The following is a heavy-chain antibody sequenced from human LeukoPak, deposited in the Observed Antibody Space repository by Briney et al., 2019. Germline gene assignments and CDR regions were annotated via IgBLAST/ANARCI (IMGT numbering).Heavy chain of an antibody. D-gene: IGHD3-22*01. CDR3: ARDPPTDYYDSSGYYDY. V-gene: IGHV1-18*01. CDR2: ISAYNGNT. CDR1: RYTFTSYG. Sequence: ASVKVSCKASRYTFTSYGISWVRQAPGQGLEWMGWISAYNGNTNYAQKLQGRVTMTTDTSTSTAYMELRSLRSDDTAVYYCARDPPTDYYDSSGYYDYWGQGTLVTVSS. J-gene: IGHJ4*02.